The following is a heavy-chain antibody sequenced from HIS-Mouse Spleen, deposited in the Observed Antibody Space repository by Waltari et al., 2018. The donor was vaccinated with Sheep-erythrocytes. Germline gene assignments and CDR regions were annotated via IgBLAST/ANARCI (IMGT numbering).Heavy chain of an antibody. CDR2: IFSNDEK. D-gene: IGHD3-3*01. CDR3: ARITSYYDFWSTYNKDYFDY. V-gene: IGHV2-26*01. Sequence: QVTLKESGPVLVKPTETLTLTCPVPGFPLSNARMGVSWIRQPPGKALEWLAHIFSNDEKSYSTSLKSRLTISKDTSKSQVVLTMTNMDPVDTATYYCARITSYYDFWSTYNKDYFDYWGQGTLVTVSS. CDR1: GFPLSNARMG. J-gene: IGHJ4*02.